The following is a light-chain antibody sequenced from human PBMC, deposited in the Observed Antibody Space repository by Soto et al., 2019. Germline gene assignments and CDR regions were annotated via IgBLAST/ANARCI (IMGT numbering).Light chain of an antibody. V-gene: IGLV1-44*01. Sequence: QSALTQPPSASGTPGQRVTISCSGSSSNIGSNTVNWYQQLPGTAPKLLIDSNNQRPSGVPDRFSGSKSGTAASLAISGLQSEDEADYYGAAWDDSLNGWVFGGGTKLTVL. CDR2: SNN. CDR1: SSNIGSNT. CDR3: AAWDDSLNGWV. J-gene: IGLJ3*02.